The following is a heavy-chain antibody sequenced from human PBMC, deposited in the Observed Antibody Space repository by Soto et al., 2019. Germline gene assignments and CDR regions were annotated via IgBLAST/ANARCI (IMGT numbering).Heavy chain of an antibody. D-gene: IGHD6-13*01. J-gene: IGHJ4*02. CDR2: IWYDGSNK. CDR3: ARDRDIAAAGTFDY. V-gene: IGHV3-33*01. CDR1: GFTFSSYG. Sequence: GGSLRLSCAASGFTFSSYGMHWVRQAPGKGLEWVAVIWYDGSNKYYADSVKGRFTISRDNSKNTLYLQMNSLRAEDTAVYYCARDRDIAAAGTFDYWGQGTLVTVSS.